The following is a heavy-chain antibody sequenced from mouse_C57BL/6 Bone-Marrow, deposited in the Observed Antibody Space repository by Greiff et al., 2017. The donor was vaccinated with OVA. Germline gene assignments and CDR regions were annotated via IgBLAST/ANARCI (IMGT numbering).Heavy chain of an antibody. V-gene: IGHV1-69*01. CDR3: ARRDGSSLYYFDY. Sequence: QVQLQQPGAELVMPGASVKLSCKASGYTFTSYWMHWVKQRPGQGLEWIGEIDPSDSYTNYNQKFKGKSTLTVDKSSSTAYMQLSSLTSEDSAVYYCARRDGSSLYYFDYWGQGTTLTVSS. CDR1: GYTFTSYW. CDR2: IDPSDSYT. J-gene: IGHJ2*01. D-gene: IGHD1-1*01.